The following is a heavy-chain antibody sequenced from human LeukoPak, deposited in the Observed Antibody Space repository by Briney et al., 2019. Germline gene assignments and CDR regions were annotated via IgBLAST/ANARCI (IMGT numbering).Heavy chain of an antibody. CDR1: GYTLTELS. D-gene: IGHD3-10*01. Sequence: GASVTVSCKVSGYTLTELSMHWVRQAPGKGLEWMGGFDPEDGETIYAQKFQDRVTMTEDTSTDTAYMELSSLRSEDTAVYYCATRFYYYGSGSYHPRDSNWFDPWGQGTLVTVSS. CDR3: ATRFYYYGSGSYHPRDSNWFDP. CDR2: FDPEDGET. J-gene: IGHJ5*02. V-gene: IGHV1-24*01.